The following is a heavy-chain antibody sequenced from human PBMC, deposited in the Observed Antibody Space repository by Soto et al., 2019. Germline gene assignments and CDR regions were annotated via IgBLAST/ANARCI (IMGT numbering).Heavy chain of an antibody. Sequence: EVQLLESGGGLVQPGGSLRLSCAASGFTFSSYAMSWVRQAPGKGLEWVSAISGSCGSTYYADSVKGRFTISRDNSKNTLYLQMNSLRAEDTAVYYCAKNGDFWSGYFDYWGQGTLVTVSS. V-gene: IGHV3-23*01. CDR1: GFTFSSYA. D-gene: IGHD3-3*01. J-gene: IGHJ4*02. CDR2: ISGSCGST. CDR3: AKNGDFWSGYFDY.